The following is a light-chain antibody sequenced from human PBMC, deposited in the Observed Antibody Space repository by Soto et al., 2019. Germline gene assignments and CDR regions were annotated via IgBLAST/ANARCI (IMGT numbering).Light chain of an antibody. CDR1: QSVSSR. CDR3: HQYNNFWT. Sequence: EIVMTQSPATLSVSPGERVTLSCRASQSVSSRLAWSHQQPGQSPRLLIYGASTRATSIPARLSGSGSGTEFPLTTSSLQSEDFGLYYCHQYNNFWTFGQGTKVDIK. CDR2: GAS. V-gene: IGKV3-15*01. J-gene: IGKJ1*01.